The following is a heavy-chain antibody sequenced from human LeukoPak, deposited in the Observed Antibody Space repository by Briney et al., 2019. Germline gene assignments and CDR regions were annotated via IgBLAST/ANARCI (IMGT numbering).Heavy chain of an antibody. V-gene: IGHV3-7*04. CDR1: GFTFSSYW. J-gene: IGHJ4*02. D-gene: IGHD3-3*01. CDR3: ARGPIPTWSGYFSYFDY. CDR2: IKQDGSEK. Sequence: GGSLRLSCAASGFTFSSYWMSWVRQAPGKGLEWVANIKQDGSEKYYVDSVKGRFTISRDNAKDSLYLQMNSLRAEDTAVYYCARGPIPTWSGYFSYFDYWGQGTLVTVSS.